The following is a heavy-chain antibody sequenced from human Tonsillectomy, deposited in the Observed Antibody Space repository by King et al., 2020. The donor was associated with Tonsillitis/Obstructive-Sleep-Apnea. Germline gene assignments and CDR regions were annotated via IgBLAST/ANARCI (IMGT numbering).Heavy chain of an antibody. V-gene: IGHV1-24*01. J-gene: IGHJ1*01. CDR1: GYTLTELS. CDR2: FDPEDGET. Sequence: QLVQSGAEVKKPGASVKVSCKVSGYTLTELSMHWVRQAPGKGLEWMGGFDPEDGETMYAQKFQGRVTMTEDTSTDTAYMDLSSLRSEDTAVYYCATLSSTQLNTPADYFLHWGQGTLVTVSS. D-gene: IGHD2-2*01. CDR3: ATLSSTQLNTPADYFLH.